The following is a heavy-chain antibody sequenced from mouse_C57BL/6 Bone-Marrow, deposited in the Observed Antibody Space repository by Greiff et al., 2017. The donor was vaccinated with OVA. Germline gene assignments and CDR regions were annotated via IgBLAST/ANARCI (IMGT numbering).Heavy chain of an antibody. CDR1: GYAFSSYW. CDR2: IYPGDGDT. D-gene: IGHD1-2*01. Sequence: VKLMESGAELVKPGASVKISCKASGYAFSSYWMNWVKQRPGKGLEWIGQIYPGDGDTNYNGKFKGKATLTADKSSSTAYMQLSSLTSEDSAVYFCARSGITTADYFDYWGQGTTLTVSS. J-gene: IGHJ2*01. CDR3: ARSGITTADYFDY. V-gene: IGHV1-80*01.